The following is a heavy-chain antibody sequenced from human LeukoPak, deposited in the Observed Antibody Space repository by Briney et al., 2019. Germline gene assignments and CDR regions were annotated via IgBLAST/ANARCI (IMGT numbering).Heavy chain of an antibody. CDR1: GGSISSYY. CDR3: ARHFSYSSSPPH. V-gene: IGHV4-59*08. J-gene: IGHJ1*01. CDR2: IFYSGST. Sequence: PSETLSLTCTVSGGSISSYYWSWIRQPPGKGLEWIGYIFYSGSTNYNPSLKSRLTISVDTSKNQFSLKLSSVSAADTAVYYCARHFSYSSSPPHWGQGTLVTVSS. D-gene: IGHD6-13*01.